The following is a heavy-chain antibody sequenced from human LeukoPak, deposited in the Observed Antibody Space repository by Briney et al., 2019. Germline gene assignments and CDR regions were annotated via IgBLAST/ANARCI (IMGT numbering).Heavy chain of an antibody. J-gene: IGHJ4*02. CDR2: ISYDGSNK. Sequence: GGSLRLSCAASGFTFSSYAMHWVRQAPGKGLEWVAVISYDGSNKYYADSVKGRFTISRDNSKNTLYLQMNSLRAEDMAVYYCAREDGGYWGQGTLVTVSS. V-gene: IGHV3-30*04. CDR1: GFTFSSYA. CDR3: AREDGGY. D-gene: IGHD3-10*01.